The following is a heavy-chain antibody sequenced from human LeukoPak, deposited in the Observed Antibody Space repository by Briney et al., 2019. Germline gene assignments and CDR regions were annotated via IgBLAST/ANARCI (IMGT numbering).Heavy chain of an antibody. V-gene: IGHV4-30-4*08. J-gene: IGHJ4*02. CDR1: GGSISSGDYY. CDR2: IYYSGST. CDR3: ARGRGYYDSSGYWFDY. D-gene: IGHD3-22*01. Sequence: SQTLSLTCPVSGGSISSGDYYWSWIRPPPGEGLEWIWYIYYSGSTYYNPSLKSRVTISVDTSKNQFSLKLSSVTAADTAVYYCARGRGYYDSSGYWFDYWGQGTLVTVSS.